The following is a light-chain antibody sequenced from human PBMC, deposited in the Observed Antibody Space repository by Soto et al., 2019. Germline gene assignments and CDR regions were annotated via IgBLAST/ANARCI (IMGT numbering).Light chain of an antibody. CDR3: QQYGSSPLT. J-gene: IGKJ4*01. CDR1: QSVSSSY. V-gene: IGKV3-20*01. Sequence: EIVLTQSPGTLSLSPGERATLSCRASQSVSSSYLAWYQQKPGQAPRLLIYGASSRATGIPERFSGSGSGTAFTLTISRLESEDFTVYYCQQYGSSPLTFGGGTKVEIK. CDR2: GAS.